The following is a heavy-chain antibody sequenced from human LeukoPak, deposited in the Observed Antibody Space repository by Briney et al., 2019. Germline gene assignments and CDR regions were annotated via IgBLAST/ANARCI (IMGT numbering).Heavy chain of an antibody. D-gene: IGHD6-13*01. CDR2: INPNSGGT. CDR3: ARFASLYSRSWYYAFDI. Sequence: ASVKVSCKASGYTFTGYYMHWVRQAPGQGLEWMGWINPNSGGTNYAQKFQGRVTMTRDTSTSTVYMELSSLRSEDTAVYYCARFASLYSRSWYYAFDIWGQGTMVTVSS. CDR1: GYTFTGYY. V-gene: IGHV1-2*02. J-gene: IGHJ3*02.